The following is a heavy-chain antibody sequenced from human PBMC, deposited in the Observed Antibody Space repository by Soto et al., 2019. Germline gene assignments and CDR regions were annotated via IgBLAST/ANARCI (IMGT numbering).Heavy chain of an antibody. J-gene: IGHJ5*02. V-gene: IGHV4-34*01. CDR3: ARHLVVAATTYNWFDL. CDR1: GGSFSGYY. Sequence: DTLSLTCAVDGGSFSGYYWSWIRQHPGKGLEWIGEINHSGSTNYNPSLKRRVTISVDTSKNQFSLKLRSVTAADTAVYYCARHLVVAATTYNWFDLWGQGTLVTVS. D-gene: IGHD2-15*01. CDR2: INHSGST.